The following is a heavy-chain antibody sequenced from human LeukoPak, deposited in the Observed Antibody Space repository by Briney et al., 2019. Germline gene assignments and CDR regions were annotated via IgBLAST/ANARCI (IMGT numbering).Heavy chain of an antibody. Sequence: GGSLRLSCAASGFTFSSYAMHWVRQAPGKGLEWVAVISYDGSNKYYADSVKGRFTISRDNSKNTLYLQMNSLRAEDTAVYYCARDSRATLVITTGGMDVWGQGTTVTVSS. J-gene: IGHJ6*02. CDR2: ISYDGSNK. CDR3: ARDSRATLVITTGGMDV. D-gene: IGHD3-22*01. CDR1: GFTFSSYA. V-gene: IGHV3-30-3*01.